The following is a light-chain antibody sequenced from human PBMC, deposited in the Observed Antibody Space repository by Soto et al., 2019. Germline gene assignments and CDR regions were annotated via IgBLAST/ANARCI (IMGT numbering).Light chain of an antibody. CDR1: QSLLHSNGYNY. Sequence: DIVMTQSPLSLPVTPGEPASISCRSSQSLLHSNGYNYLDWCLQKPGQSPQLLIYEVSTRVSGVPDRFSGSGSGTDFTLEISRVETDDVGIYYCMQSTQLPPTFGQGTRLEIK. J-gene: IGKJ5*01. CDR2: EVS. V-gene: IGKV2D-29*02. CDR3: MQSTQLPPT.